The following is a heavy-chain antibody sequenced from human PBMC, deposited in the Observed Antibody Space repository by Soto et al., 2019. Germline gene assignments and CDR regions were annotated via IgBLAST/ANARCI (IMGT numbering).Heavy chain of an antibody. V-gene: IGHV1-8*01. D-gene: IGHD2-15*01. CDR1: GYTFTSYD. Sequence: QVQLVQSGAEVKKPGASVKVSCKASGYTFTSYDINWVRQATGQGLEWMGWMNPNSGNTGYAQKFQGRVAMTRNTFIRTAYMELSRLRSEDTGVYYCAREVCSGGSCFRMDVWGQGTTVTVSS. CDR2: MNPNSGNT. J-gene: IGHJ6*02. CDR3: AREVCSGGSCFRMDV.